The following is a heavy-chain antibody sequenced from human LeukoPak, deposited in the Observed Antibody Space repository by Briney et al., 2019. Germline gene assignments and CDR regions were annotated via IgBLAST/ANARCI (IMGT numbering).Heavy chain of an antibody. J-gene: IGHJ4*02. Sequence: GGSLRLSCEGSGFSFSSYEMNWVRQAPGKGREWASYISSSGSTIYYADSVKGRFTISRDNAKNSLYLQMNSLRVEDTAVYYCARMRPDLDYWGQGTLVTVSS. CDR2: ISSSGSTI. V-gene: IGHV3-48*03. CDR1: GFSFSSYE. D-gene: IGHD6-6*01. CDR3: ARMRPDLDY.